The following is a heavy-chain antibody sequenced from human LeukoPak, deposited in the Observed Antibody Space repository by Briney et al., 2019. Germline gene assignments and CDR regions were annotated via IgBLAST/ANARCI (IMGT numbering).Heavy chain of an antibody. D-gene: IGHD6-13*01. J-gene: IGHJ4*02. CDR3: TTDLFATIAAADY. CDR1: GFTFSNAW. V-gene: IGHV3-15*07. Sequence: GGSLRLSCAASGFTFSNAWMNWVRQALGKGLEWVGRIKSKTDGGTTDYAAPVKGRFTISRDDSKNTLYLQMNSLKTEDTAVYYCTTDLFATIAAADYWGQGTPVTVSS. CDR2: IKSKTDGGTT.